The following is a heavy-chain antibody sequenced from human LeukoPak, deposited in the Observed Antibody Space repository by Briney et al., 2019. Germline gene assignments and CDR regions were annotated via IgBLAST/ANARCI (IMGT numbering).Heavy chain of an antibody. J-gene: IGHJ4*02. CDR1: GFTFDDYT. Sequence: GGSLRLSCAASGFTFDDYTMHWVRQAPGKGLEWVSLISWDGGSTYYADSVKGRFTISRDNSKNTMYLQMNNLREEDTAVYYCTRDPILGAPDYFDYWGQGTLVTVSS. D-gene: IGHD1-26*01. CDR2: ISWDGGST. V-gene: IGHV3-43*01. CDR3: TRDPILGAPDYFDY.